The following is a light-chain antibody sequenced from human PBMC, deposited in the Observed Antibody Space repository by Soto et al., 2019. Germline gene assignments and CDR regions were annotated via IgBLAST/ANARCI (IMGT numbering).Light chain of an antibody. V-gene: IGLV2-23*03. CDR1: SSDVGSYNL. Sequence: QSALTQPASVSGSPGQSITISCTGISSDVGSYNLVSWYQQHPGKAPQLMIYEGFKRPSGVSDRFSASESGNTASLTISGLQAEDEADDYCCSSAGGSTFDWMFGGGTKVTVL. CDR2: EGF. J-gene: IGLJ3*02. CDR3: CSSAGGSTFDWM.